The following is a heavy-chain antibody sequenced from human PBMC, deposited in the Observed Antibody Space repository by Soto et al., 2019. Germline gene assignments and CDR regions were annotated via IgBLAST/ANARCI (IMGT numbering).Heavy chain of an antibody. J-gene: IGHJ4*02. D-gene: IGHD1-1*01. CDR2: INHSGST. Sequence: PSETLSLTCAVYGGSFSGYYWSWIRQPPGKGLEWIGEINHSGSTNYNPSLKSRVTISVDTSKNQFSLKLSSVTAADTAVYYCARGHPPVQSCATDVTKAFGHWGQGTLVTVSS. CDR1: GGSFSGYY. CDR3: ARGHPPVQSCATDVTKAFGH. V-gene: IGHV4-34*01.